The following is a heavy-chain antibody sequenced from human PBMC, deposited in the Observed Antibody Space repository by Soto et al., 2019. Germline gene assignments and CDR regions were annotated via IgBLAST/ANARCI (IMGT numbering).Heavy chain of an antibody. J-gene: IGHJ6*02. Sequence: QVQLVQSGAEVKKPGASVKVSCKASGYTFTSYAMHWVRQAPGQRLEWMGWINAGNGNTKYSQKFQGRVTITRDTSASTAYMELSSLRSEDTAVYYCARDASYHIVVVPAAKNGMDVGGQGTTVTVSS. V-gene: IGHV1-3*01. CDR2: INAGNGNT. CDR3: ARDASYHIVVVPAAKNGMDV. CDR1: GYTFTSYA. D-gene: IGHD2-2*01.